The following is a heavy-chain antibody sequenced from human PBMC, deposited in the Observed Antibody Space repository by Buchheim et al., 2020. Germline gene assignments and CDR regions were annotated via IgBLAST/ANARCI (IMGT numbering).Heavy chain of an antibody. CDR1: GFTFSSYA. V-gene: IGHV3-23*04. D-gene: IGHD3-10*01. Sequence: EVQLVESGGGLVQPGGSLRLSCAASGFTFSSYAMSWVRQAPGKGLEWVSAISGSGGSTYYADSVKGRFTISRDNSKNTLYLQMNSLRAEDTAVYYCAGGGHYGSGSYVIFDAFDIWGQGT. CDR3: AGGGHYGSGSYVIFDAFDI. CDR2: ISGSGGST. J-gene: IGHJ3*02.